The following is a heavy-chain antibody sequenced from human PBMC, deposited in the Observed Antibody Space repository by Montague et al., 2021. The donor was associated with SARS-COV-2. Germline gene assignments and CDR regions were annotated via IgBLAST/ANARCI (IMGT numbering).Heavy chain of an antibody. CDR1: GDSVWSNTAA. J-gene: IGHJ4*02. CDR2: TNYRSKWTS. V-gene: IGHV6-1*01. CDR3: VRDTGSAQAGFDA. Sequence: CAISGDSVWSNTAAWNWIRQSPSGGLEWLGRTNYRSKWTSDYATSVGGRISIDPDTSKNQFFLRLRSVTPEDTGVYYCVRDTGSAQAGFDAWGQGTLVTVSS. D-gene: IGHD4-17*01.